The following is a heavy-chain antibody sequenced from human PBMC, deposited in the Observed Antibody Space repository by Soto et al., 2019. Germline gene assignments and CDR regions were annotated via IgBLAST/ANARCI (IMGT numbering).Heavy chain of an antibody. D-gene: IGHD6-6*01. J-gene: IGHJ6*02. CDR2: IYYSGST. CDR3: ARDNSSSSGYYCYGMDV. Sequence: SETLSLTCTVSGGSISSYYWSWIRQPPGKGLEWIGYIYYSGSTNYNPSLKSRVTISVDTSKNQFSLKLSSVTAADTAVYYCARDNSSSSGYYCYGMDVGGQGTTVTVSS. CDR1: GGSISSYY. V-gene: IGHV4-59*01.